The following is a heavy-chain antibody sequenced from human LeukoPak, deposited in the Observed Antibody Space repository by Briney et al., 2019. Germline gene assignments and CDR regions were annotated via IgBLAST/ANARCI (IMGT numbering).Heavy chain of an antibody. CDR3: ARDEAVAGYFDL. Sequence: SVKVSCKASGGTFSSYGISWVRQAPGQGLEWMGGIIPIFGTANYAQKFQGRVTITTDESTSTAYMELSSLRSEDTAVYYCARDEAVAGYFDLWGRGTLVTVSS. CDR2: IIPIFGTA. CDR1: GGTFSSYG. D-gene: IGHD6-19*01. V-gene: IGHV1-69*05. J-gene: IGHJ2*01.